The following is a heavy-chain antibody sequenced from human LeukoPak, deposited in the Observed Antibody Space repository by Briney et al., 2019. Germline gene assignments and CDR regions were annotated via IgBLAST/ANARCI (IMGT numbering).Heavy chain of an antibody. CDR1: GFTFTNYA. CDR3: AQHYAGFHRY. D-gene: IGHD3-16*01. Sequence: PGGSLRLSCAASGFTFTNYAMSWVRQTPGKGLEWVSSVSGSGRDTYYADSVKGRVTISRDNSKSTLYLQMNSLRADDTAVYYCAQHYAGFHRYLGQGILVTVSS. V-gene: IGHV3-23*01. J-gene: IGHJ4*02. CDR2: VSGSGRDT.